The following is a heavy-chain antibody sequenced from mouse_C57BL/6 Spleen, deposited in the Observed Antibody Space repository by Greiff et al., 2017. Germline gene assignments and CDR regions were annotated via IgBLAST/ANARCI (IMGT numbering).Heavy chain of an antibody. V-gene: IGHV5-4*03. CDR2: ISDGGSYT. CDR3: AVGDYYFDY. Sequence: EVKLVESGGGLVKPGGSLKLSCAASGFTFSSYAMSWVRQTPEKRLEWVATISDGGSYTYYPDNVKGRFTISRDNAKNNLYLQMSHLKSEDTAMYYCAVGDYYFDYWGQGTTLTVSS. J-gene: IGHJ2*01. D-gene: IGHD3-3*01. CDR1: GFTFSSYA.